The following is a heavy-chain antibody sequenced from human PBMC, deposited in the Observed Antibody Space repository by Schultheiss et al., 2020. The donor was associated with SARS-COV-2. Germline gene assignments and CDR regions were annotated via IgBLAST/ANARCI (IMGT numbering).Heavy chain of an antibody. CDR2: IYYSGST. CDR3: ARGRPRITMVRGVIVPTDYFDY. CDR1: GGSISSSSYY. V-gene: IGHV4-61*05. Sequence: GSLRLSCTVSGGSISSSSYYWGWIRQPPGKGLEWIGYIYYSGSTNYNPSLKSRVTISVDTSKNQFSLKLSSVTAADTAVYYCARGRPRITMVRGVIVPTDYFDYWGQGTLVTVSS. D-gene: IGHD3-10*01. J-gene: IGHJ4*02.